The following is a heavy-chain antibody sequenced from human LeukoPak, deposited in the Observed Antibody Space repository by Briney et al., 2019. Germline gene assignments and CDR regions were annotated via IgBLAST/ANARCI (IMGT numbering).Heavy chain of an antibody. D-gene: IGHD3-22*01. Sequence: SETLSLTCAVYGGSFSGYYWSWIRQPPGKGLEWIGEINHSGSTNYNPSLKSRVTISVDTSKNQFSLELSSVTAADTAVYYCARGAKGYYYDSSTPPYYYYYGMDVWGQGTTVTVSS. J-gene: IGHJ6*02. CDR2: INHSGST. CDR3: ARGAKGYYYDSSTPPYYYYYGMDV. V-gene: IGHV4-34*01. CDR1: GGSFSGYY.